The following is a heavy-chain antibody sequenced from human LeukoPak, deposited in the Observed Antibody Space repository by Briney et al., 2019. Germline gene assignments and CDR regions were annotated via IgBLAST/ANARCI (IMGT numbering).Heavy chain of an antibody. V-gene: IGHV3-21*06. J-gene: IGHJ4*02. CDR2: ISSTRDNYK. Sequence: GGSLRLTCVAYGFTFSAYNIHWVRQAPGEPLEWVSTISSTRDNYKYYGDSVRGRFTISRDNAKNSVYLQMNSLTVADTAVYFCARGTDWSPLDFDFWGRGTQVTVSS. CDR1: GFTFSAYN. D-gene: IGHD3-9*01. CDR3: ARGTDWSPLDFDF.